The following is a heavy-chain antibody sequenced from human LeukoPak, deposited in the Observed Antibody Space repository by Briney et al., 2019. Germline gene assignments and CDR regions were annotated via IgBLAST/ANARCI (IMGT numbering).Heavy chain of an antibody. CDR2: IYYSGST. J-gene: IGHJ3*02. Sequence: SETLSLTCTVSSGSISSSSYYWGWIRQPPGKGLEWIGSIYYSGSTYYNPSLKSRVTISVDTSKNQFSLKLSSVTAADTAVYYCARQDDSSGYYYGAFDIWGQGTMVTVSS. V-gene: IGHV4-39*01. CDR1: SGSISSSSYY. D-gene: IGHD3-22*01. CDR3: ARQDDSSGYYYGAFDI.